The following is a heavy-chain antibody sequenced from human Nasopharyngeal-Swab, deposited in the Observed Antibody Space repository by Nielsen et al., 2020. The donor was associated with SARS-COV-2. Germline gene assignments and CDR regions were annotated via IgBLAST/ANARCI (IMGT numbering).Heavy chain of an antibody. J-gene: IGHJ4*02. V-gene: IGHV3-7*04. CDR3: ARGDILTPYYFDY. CDR1: GFTFSSYW. D-gene: IGHD3-9*01. CDR2: IKQDGSEK. Sequence: GESLKISCAASGFTFSSYWMSWVRQAPGKGLEWMANIKQDGSEKYYVDSVKGRFTISRDNAKNSLYLQMNSLRAEDTAVYYCARGDILTPYYFDYWGQGTLVTVSS.